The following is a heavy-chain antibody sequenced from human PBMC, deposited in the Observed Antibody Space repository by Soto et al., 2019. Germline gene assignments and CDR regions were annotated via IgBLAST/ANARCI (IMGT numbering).Heavy chain of an antibody. CDR2: MSPNSGNT. D-gene: IGHD1-26*01. Sequence: QVQLVQSGAEVKEPGASVMISCKASGYTFTSDDINWVRQATGQGLEWMGWMSPNSGNTGYAQKFQGRVTMTRDTSITTAYMELSSLRSEDTAVYYCVRGEWELSYWGQGTLLTVSS. CDR3: VRGEWELSY. V-gene: IGHV1-8*01. CDR1: GYTFTSDD. J-gene: IGHJ4*02.